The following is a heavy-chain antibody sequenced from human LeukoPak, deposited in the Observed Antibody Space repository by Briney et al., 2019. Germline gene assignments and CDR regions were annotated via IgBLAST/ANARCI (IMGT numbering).Heavy chain of an antibody. V-gene: IGHV4-59*01. D-gene: IGHD1-26*01. CDR1: GGSISSYY. J-gene: IGHJ1*01. CDR3: ARFRRYYGD. Sequence: SETLSLTCTVSGGSISSYYWSWLRQPPGKGLEWIGYIYYSGSTNYNPSLKSRVTISVDTSKNQFSLKLSSVTAADTAVYYCARFRRYYGDWGQGTLVTVSS. CDR2: IYYSGST.